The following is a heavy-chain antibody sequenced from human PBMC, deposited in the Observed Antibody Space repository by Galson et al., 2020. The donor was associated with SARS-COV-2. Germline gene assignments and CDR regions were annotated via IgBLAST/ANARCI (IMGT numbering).Heavy chain of an antibody. CDR2: INVENGQI. CDR1: GYNYNTFG. V-gene: IGHV1-18*04. D-gene: IGHD3-3*01. CDR3: ARTPVDVWSGRGVHLYYYYMDV. Sequence: ASVKVSCKASGYNYNTFGISWVRQAPGQGPEWMGWINVENGQIKYAQRLQGRVTLTTDTSTTTAYMELRSLRPDDTAVYFCARTPVDVWSGRGVHLYYYYMDVWGEGTSITVSS. J-gene: IGHJ6*03.